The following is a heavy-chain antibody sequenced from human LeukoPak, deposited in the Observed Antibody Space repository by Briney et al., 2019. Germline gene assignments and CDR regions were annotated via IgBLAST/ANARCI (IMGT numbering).Heavy chain of an antibody. CDR2: INQDGSAK. CDR1: GFMFTSYW. Sequence: PGGSLRLSCAASGFMFTSYWMSWVRQAPGKGLEWVANINQDGSAKYYVDSVKGRFTISRDNAKNSLYLQMNSLRAEDTAVYYCAREVDCSGGSCPFDYWGQGTLVTVPS. V-gene: IGHV3-7*01. CDR3: AREVDCSGGSCPFDY. J-gene: IGHJ4*02. D-gene: IGHD2-15*01.